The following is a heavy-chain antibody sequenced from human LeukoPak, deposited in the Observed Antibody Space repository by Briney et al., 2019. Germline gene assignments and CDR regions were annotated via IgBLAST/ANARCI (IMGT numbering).Heavy chain of an antibody. V-gene: IGHV1-8*01. Sequence: GASVKVSCKASGYTFTSYDINWVRQATGQGREWMGWMNPNSGNTGYARKFQGRVTMTRNTSISTAYMELSSLRSEDTAVYYCASGQAGTLDFDYWGQGTLVTVSS. CDR2: MNPNSGNT. CDR1: GYTFTSYD. CDR3: ASGQAGTLDFDY. D-gene: IGHD1-1*01. J-gene: IGHJ4*02.